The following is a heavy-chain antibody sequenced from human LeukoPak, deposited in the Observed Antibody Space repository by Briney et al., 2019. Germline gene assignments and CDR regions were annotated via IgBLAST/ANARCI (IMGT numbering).Heavy chain of an antibody. V-gene: IGHV4-34*01. Sequence: SETLSLTCAVYGGSFSGYYWCWIRQPPGKGLEWIGEINHSGSTNYNPSLKSRVTISVDTSKNQFSLKLSSVTAADTAVYYCAREYGSGSYYNQKYFQHWGQGTLVTVSS. CDR2: INHSGST. D-gene: IGHD3-10*01. J-gene: IGHJ1*01. CDR3: AREYGSGSYYNQKYFQH. CDR1: GGSFSGYY.